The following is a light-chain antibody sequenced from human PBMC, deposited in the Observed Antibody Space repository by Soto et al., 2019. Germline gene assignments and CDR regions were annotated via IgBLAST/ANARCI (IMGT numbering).Light chain of an antibody. Sequence: QSVLTQPASVSGSPGQSITISCTGTSGDIGSYNRVSWYQQHPGKAPKLIIYEVTDRPSGVSNRFSGSKSGNTASLTIPGLQAEDEAEYYCSSYTNIHTTACVFGTETKVTVL. CDR2: EVT. V-gene: IGLV2-14*01. CDR3: SSYTNIHTTACV. J-gene: IGLJ1*01. CDR1: SGDIGSYNR.